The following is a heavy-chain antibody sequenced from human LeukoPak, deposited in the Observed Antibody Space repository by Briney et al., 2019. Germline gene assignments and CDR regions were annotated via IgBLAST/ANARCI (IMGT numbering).Heavy chain of an antibody. J-gene: IGHJ1*01. Sequence: GASVKVSCKASGYTFTGYYMHWVRQAPGQGLEWMGWINPNSGGTNYAQKFQGRVTMTRDTSISTAYMELSRLRSDDAAVYYCARELCGGGDCYSFLYFQHWGQGTLVTVSS. V-gene: IGHV1-2*02. CDR1: GYTFTGYY. D-gene: IGHD2-21*02. CDR3: ARELCGGGDCYSFLYFQH. CDR2: INPNSGGT.